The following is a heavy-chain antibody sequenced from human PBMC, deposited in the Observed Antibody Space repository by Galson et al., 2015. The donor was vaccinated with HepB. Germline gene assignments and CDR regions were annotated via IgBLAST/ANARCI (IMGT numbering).Heavy chain of an antibody. CDR2: IYSGDNT. J-gene: IGHJ4*02. CDR1: GFTVSTNY. V-gene: IGHV3-53*01. D-gene: IGHD6-13*01. CDR3: ARGYTSSWYSGLDY. Sequence: SLRLSCAASGFTVSTNYMSWVRQAPGRGLECVSTIYSGDNTDYADSVRGRFTISRDNSKNTLYLQMNSLRPEDTAVYYCARGYTSSWYSGLDYWGQGTLVTVSS.